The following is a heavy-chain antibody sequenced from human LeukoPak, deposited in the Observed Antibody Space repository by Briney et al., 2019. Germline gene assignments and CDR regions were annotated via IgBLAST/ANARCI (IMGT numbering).Heavy chain of an antibody. Sequence: PSETLSLTCAVCGGSFSGYYWSWIRQPPGKGLEWIGEINHSGSTNYNPSLKSRVTISVDTSKNQFSLKLSSVTAADTAVYYCARPTYYYDSSGYTGGYYFDYWGQGTLVTVSS. CDR1: GGSFSGYY. CDR2: INHSGST. V-gene: IGHV4-34*01. D-gene: IGHD3-22*01. J-gene: IGHJ4*02. CDR3: ARPTYYYDSSGYTGGYYFDY.